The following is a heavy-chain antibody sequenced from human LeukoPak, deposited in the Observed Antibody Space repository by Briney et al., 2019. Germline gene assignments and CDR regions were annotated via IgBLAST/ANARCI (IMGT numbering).Heavy chain of an antibody. CDR3: ARDSSGGDYGLAVYDAFDI. CDR2: IIPIFSTA. CDR1: GCGFSCYA. V-gene: IGHV1-69*05. D-gene: IGHD4-17*01. Sequence: ASVKVSFKCAGCGFSCYANSWVRQGHGQGHGWVWVIIPIFSTANYAHKYHERVTITTYESTNTDSMELHSLRSEDTAVYYCARDSSGGDYGLAVYDAFDISGQGTMVTVSS. J-gene: IGHJ3*02.